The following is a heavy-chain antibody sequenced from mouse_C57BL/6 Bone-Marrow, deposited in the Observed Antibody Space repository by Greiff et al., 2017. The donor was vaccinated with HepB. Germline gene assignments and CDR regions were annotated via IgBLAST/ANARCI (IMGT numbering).Heavy chain of an antibody. D-gene: IGHD2-10*02. Sequence: QVQLKQSGAELVKPGASVKMSCKASGYTFTSYWITWVKQRPGQGLEWIGDIYPGSGSTNYNEKFKSKATLTVDTSSSTAYMQLSSLTSEDSAVYYCAYGNFAWFAYWGQGTLVTVSA. CDR1: GYTFTSYW. J-gene: IGHJ3*01. CDR3: AYGNFAWFAY. CDR2: IYPGSGST. V-gene: IGHV1-55*01.